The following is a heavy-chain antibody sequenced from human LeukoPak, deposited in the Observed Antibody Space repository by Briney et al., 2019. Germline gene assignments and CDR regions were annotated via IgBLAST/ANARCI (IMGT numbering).Heavy chain of an antibody. D-gene: IGHD5-18*01. CDR2: ISSSSRYI. Sequence: GGSLRLFCAASGFTFSSYSMNGVRQAPGKALEWVSYISSSSRYIYYADSVKGRFTISRHHDTNSLYLQLNSLRAEDTAVYYCARGLQVDAFDIWGQGTMVTVSS. CDR3: ARGLQVDAFDI. J-gene: IGHJ3*02. CDR1: GFTFSSYS. V-gene: IGHV3-21*05.